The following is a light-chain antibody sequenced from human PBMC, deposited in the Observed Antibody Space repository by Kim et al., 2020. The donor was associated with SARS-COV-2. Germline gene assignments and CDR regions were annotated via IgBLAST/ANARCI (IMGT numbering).Light chain of an antibody. CDR2: GNN. Sequence: GQKVTSSCSGTSSNIGNNYVSWYQQLPETAPKLLSYGNNKRPSGIPDRFSGSKSGTSTTLGITGLQTGDEADYYCGTWDSSLSAWVFGGGTQLTVL. J-gene: IGLJ3*02. V-gene: IGLV1-51*01. CDR1: SSNIGNNY. CDR3: GTWDSSLSAWV.